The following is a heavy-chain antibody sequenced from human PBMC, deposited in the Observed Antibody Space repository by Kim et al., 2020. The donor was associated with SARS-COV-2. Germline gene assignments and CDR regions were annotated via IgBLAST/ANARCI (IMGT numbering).Heavy chain of an antibody. CDR1: GLTFSTTD. V-gene: IGHV3-48*02. CDR2: ISRSGSAI. D-gene: IGHD1-1*01. CDR3: ARDRTAFDY. Sequence: GGSLRLSCAVSGLTFSTTDMHWVRQAPGKELEWIAYISRSGSAIVYADSVKGRFTISRDEAKNSIFLQMNSLRDEDTAVYYCARDRTAFDYWGQGTLVTVSS. J-gene: IGHJ4*02.